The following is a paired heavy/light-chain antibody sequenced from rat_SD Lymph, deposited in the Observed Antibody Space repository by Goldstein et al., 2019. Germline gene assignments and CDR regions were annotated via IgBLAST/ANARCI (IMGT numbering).Heavy chain of an antibody. CDR2: SRNKANDYST. CDR1: GFTFSDFY. Sequence: EVKLVEYGGGLVQPGASLRLSCEASGFTFSDFYMEWIRQAPGKGLEWIAASRNKANDYSTVYSASVKDRFTISRDTYKSILYLQMNTLKPEDTAIYYCARDFSGILPFDYWGQGVMVTVSS. V-gene: IGHV7-14*01. J-gene: IGHJ2*01. CDR3: ARDFSGILPFDY. D-gene: IGHD3-8*01.
Light chain of an antibody. J-gene: IGKJ2-3*01. Sequence: DIQMTQSPASLSASLGETVTIECRASEDIYSNLAWYQQKPGNSPQLLIYDANSLADGVPSRFSGSGSGTQYSLKINSLQSEDVASYFCQQYNNYPYTFGAGTKLELK. CDR1: EDIYSN. V-gene: IGKV12S34*01. CDR3: QQYNNYPYT. CDR2: DAN.